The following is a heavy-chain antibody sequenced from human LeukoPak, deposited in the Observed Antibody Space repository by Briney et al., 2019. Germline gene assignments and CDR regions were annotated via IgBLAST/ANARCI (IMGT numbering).Heavy chain of an antibody. Sequence: GGSLRLSCGVSGLTFSDAWLTWVRQGPGKGLEWVGLSRSKVDGGTADYATTVKGRFTISRDDSKNMLYLQMNGLKTEDTAIYYCTKDLPFTAGGVIVHWGQGALVTVSS. D-gene: IGHD3-16*01. J-gene: IGHJ5*02. CDR2: SRSKVDGGTA. CDR1: GLTFSDAW. V-gene: IGHV3-15*01. CDR3: TKDLPFTAGGVIVH.